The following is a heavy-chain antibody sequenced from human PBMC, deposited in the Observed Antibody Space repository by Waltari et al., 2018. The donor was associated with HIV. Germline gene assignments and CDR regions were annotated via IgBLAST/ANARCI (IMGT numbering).Heavy chain of an antibody. CDR1: GGSISSGSYY. Sequence: QVQLQESGPGLVKPSQTLSLTCTVSGGSISSGSYYWSWIRQPAGKGLEWIGRIYTSGSTNYTPSLKSRVTISVDTSKNQFSLKLSSVTAADTAVYYCARTDSNAFDYWGQGTLVTVSS. V-gene: IGHV4-61*02. J-gene: IGHJ4*02. CDR2: IYTSGST. D-gene: IGHD7-27*01. CDR3: ARTDSNAFDY.